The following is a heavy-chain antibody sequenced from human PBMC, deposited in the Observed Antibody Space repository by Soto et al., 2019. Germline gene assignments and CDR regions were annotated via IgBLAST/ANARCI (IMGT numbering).Heavy chain of an antibody. D-gene: IGHD2-8*01. V-gene: IGHV1-58*01. CDR2: IGVGSGNR. CDR3: ADLGVNIDH. CDR1: GFTFTSSA. J-gene: IGHJ4*02. Sequence: SVKVSCKASGFTFTSSAVQWVRQARGQRLEWIGWIGVGSGNRHYAQKFQERVTITRDMSTNTAYMELSSLRSEDTAVYYCADLGVNIDHWGQGTLVTVSS.